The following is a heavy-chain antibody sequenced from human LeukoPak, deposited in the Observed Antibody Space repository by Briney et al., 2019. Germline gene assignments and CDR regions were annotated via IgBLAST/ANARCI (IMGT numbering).Heavy chain of an antibody. CDR2: INPNSGGT. J-gene: IGHJ4*02. Sequence: ASVKVSCKASGYTFTGYYMHWVRQAPGQGLEWMGWINPNSGGTNYAQKFQGRVTMTRDTSISTAYMELSRLRSDDTAVYYCARERERFYYGSGPFDYWGQGTLVTVSS. CDR3: ARERERFYYGSGPFDY. D-gene: IGHD3-10*01. V-gene: IGHV1-2*02. CDR1: GYTFTGYY.